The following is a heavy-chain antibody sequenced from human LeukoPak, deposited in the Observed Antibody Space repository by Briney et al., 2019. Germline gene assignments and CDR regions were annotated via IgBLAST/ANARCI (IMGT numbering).Heavy chain of an antibody. J-gene: IGHJ6*02. CDR3: ARHQCSGTRCYNFYFYGMDV. CDR1: GYSISSGYY. D-gene: IGHD2-2*02. Sequence: PSETLSLTCTVSGYSISSGYYWGWIRQPPGKGLEWIGSIYHSGSTYYNPSLKSRVTISVDTSKNQFSLKLSSATAADTAVYYCARHQCSGTRCYNFYFYGMDVWGQGTTVTVSS. V-gene: IGHV4-38-2*02. CDR2: IYHSGST.